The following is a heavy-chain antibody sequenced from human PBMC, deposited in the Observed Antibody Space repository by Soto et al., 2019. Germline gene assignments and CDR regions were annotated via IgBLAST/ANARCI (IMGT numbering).Heavy chain of an antibody. V-gene: IGHV1-69*01. CDR2: IIPIFGTA. CDR1: GGTFSSYA. CDR3: ARGRSGSYYDAPDAFDI. Sequence: QVQLVQSGAEVKKPGSSVKVSCKASGGTFSSYAISWVRQSPGQGLEWVGGIIPIFGTANYAQKFQGRVTITADESTSTAYMELSSLRSEDTAVYYCARGRSGSYYDAPDAFDIWGQGTMVTVSS. J-gene: IGHJ3*02. D-gene: IGHD1-26*01.